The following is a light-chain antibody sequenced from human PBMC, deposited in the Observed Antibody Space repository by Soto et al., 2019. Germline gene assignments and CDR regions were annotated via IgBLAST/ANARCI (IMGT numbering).Light chain of an antibody. J-gene: IGKJ1*01. CDR1: QSITNNY. Sequence: EIVLTQSPGTLSLSPGERATLSCRASQSITNNYLAWYQQKPGRAHRLLIYGASSRATGIPDRFSGSGSGTDFTLTISRLDPEDFAVYFCQQYGSSPRTFGQGTKVDIK. CDR2: GAS. V-gene: IGKV3-20*01. CDR3: QQYGSSPRT.